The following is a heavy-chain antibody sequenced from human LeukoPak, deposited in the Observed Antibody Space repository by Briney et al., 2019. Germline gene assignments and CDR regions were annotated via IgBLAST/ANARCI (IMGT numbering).Heavy chain of an antibody. CDR2: ISGSGGSI. CDR1: GFTFSSYA. D-gene: IGHD3-22*01. J-gene: IGHJ4*02. Sequence: GGSLRLSCAASGFTFSSYAMSWVRQAPGKGLEWVSAISGSGGSIYYADSVKGRFTISRDNSKNTLYLQMNSLRAEDTAVYYCAREYYYDSSGYYSDYWGQGTLVTVSS. CDR3: AREYYYDSSGYYSDY. V-gene: IGHV3-23*01.